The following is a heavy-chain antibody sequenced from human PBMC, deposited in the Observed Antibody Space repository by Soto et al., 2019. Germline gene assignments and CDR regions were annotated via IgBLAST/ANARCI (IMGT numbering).Heavy chain of an antibody. CDR3: ARDHDILTGYYRRHYYGMDV. CDR1: GYTFTSYY. V-gene: IGHV1-46*01. D-gene: IGHD3-9*01. Sequence: ASVKVSCKASGYTFTSYYMHWVRQAPGQGLEWMGIINPSGGSTSYAQKFQGRVTMTRDTSTSTVYMELSSLRSEDTAVYYCARDHDILTGYYRRHYYGMDVWGQGTTVTVSS. CDR2: INPSGGST. J-gene: IGHJ6*02.